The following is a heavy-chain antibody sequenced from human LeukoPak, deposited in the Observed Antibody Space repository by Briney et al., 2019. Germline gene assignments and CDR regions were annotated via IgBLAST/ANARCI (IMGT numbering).Heavy chain of an antibody. J-gene: IGHJ4*02. D-gene: IGHD6-19*01. CDR1: GYTFTGYY. CDR2: INPNSGGT. Sequence: GASVKVPCKASGYTFTGYYMHWVRQAPGQGLEWMGWINPNSGGTNYAQKLQGRVTMTRDTSISTAYMELSRLRSDDTAVYYCARDPGGIAVAAPDYWGQGTLVTVSS. V-gene: IGHV1-2*02. CDR3: ARDPGGIAVAAPDY.